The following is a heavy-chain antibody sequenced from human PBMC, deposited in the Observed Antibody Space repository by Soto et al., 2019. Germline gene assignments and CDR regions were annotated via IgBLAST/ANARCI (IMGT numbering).Heavy chain of an antibody. Sequence: PSETLSLTCTVSGGSISSGGYYWSWIRQHPGKGLEWIGYISYSGSTHYNPSLKSRVTISVDTSKNQFSLRLTSATAADTAVYYCARAANGNWFDPWGQGTLVTVSS. J-gene: IGHJ5*02. V-gene: IGHV4-31*03. CDR2: ISYSGST. D-gene: IGHD2-8*01. CDR3: ARAANGNWFDP. CDR1: GGSISSGGYY.